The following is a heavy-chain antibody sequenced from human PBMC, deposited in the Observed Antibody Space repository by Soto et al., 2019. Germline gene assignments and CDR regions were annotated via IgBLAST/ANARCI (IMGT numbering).Heavy chain of an antibody. Sequence: GSLRLSCAASGFTFSRYWMHWVRQAPGKGLVWVSRINSGGSSTFSADSVKGRFTISRDNAKNTLYLQMNSLRAEDTAVYYCAREGVGYSYGNFDYWGQGTMVTV. J-gene: IGHJ4*02. CDR2: INSGGSST. D-gene: IGHD5-18*01. V-gene: IGHV3-74*01. CDR3: AREGVGYSYGNFDY. CDR1: GFTFSRYW.